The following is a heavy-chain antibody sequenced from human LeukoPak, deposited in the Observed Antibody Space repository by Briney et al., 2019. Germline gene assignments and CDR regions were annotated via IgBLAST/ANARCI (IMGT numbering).Heavy chain of an antibody. V-gene: IGHV4-34*01. CDR3: ARGGVHYDFWGGRLYNWFDP. CDR2: INHSGST. Sequence: SETLSLTCAVYGGSFSGYYWSWIRQPPGKGLEWIGEINHSGSTNYNPSLKSRVTISVDTSKNQFSLKLSSVTAADTAVYYCARGGVHYDFWGGRLYNWFDPWGQGTLVTVSS. CDR1: GGSFSGYY. D-gene: IGHD3-3*01. J-gene: IGHJ5*02.